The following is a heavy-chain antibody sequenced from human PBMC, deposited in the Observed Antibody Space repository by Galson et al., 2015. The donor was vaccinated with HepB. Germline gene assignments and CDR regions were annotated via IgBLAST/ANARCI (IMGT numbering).Heavy chain of an antibody. Sequence: SVKVSCKASGYTFTSYAMHWVRQAPGQRLEWMGWINAGNGNTKYSQKFQGRVTITRDTSASTAYMELSSLRSEDTAVYYCARAPRVAVAVDVWGQGTTVTVSS. CDR3: ARAPRVAVAVDV. CDR1: GYTFTSYA. V-gene: IGHV1-3*01. D-gene: IGHD6-19*01. CDR2: INAGNGNT. J-gene: IGHJ6*02.